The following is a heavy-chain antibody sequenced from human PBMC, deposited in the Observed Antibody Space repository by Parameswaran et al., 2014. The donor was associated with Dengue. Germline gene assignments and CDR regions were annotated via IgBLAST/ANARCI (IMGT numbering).Heavy chain of an antibody. CDR2: ISYDGSNK. V-gene: IGHV3-30-3*01. Sequence: VRQMPGKGLEWVAVISYDGSNKYYADSVKGRFTISRDNSKNTLYLQMNSLRAEDTAVYYCARERQYYYYYGMDVWGQGTTVTVSS. J-gene: IGHJ6*02. CDR3: ARERQYYYYYGMDV.